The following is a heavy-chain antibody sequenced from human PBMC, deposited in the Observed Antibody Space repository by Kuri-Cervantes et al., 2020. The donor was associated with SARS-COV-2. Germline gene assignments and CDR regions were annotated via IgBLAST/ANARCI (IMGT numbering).Heavy chain of an antibody. D-gene: IGHD3-22*01. J-gene: IGHJ3*02. CDR3: ARFRYYDSSRNASDI. CDR1: GYTFSDYY. CDR2: INPKTGGA. V-gene: IGHV1-2*02. Sequence: ASVKVSCKASGYTFSDYYFHWVRQAPGQGLEWMGWINPKTGGAKYAQKFQGRVTMTRDTSISTAYMELSRLRSDDTAVYYCARFRYYDSSRNASDIWGQGTLVTVSS.